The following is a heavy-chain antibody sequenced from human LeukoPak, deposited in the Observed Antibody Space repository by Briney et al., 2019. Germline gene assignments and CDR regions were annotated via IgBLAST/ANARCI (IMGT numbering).Heavy chain of an antibody. V-gene: IGHV4-38-2*02. Sequence: SETLSLTCTVSGYSISSGYYWGWIRQPPGQGLEWIGNIYPSGTTYYNPSLKTRVTISVDTSKNQFSLKLSSVTAADTAVYFCARAYSSSWYFNWFDPWGQGTLVTVSS. CDR3: ARAYSSSWYFNWFDP. J-gene: IGHJ5*02. CDR2: IYPSGTT. CDR1: GYSISSGYY. D-gene: IGHD6-13*01.